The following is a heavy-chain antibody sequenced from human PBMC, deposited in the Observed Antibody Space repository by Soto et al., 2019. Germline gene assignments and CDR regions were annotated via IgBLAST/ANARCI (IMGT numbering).Heavy chain of an antibody. CDR2: SISVSRNI. D-gene: IGHD4-4*01. Sequence: GASLTLSRAASGFDFRSYHMNCVRQAPGKGLEWVASSISVSRNIYYAEAVTGRFTLSRDNAENSLFLQMESLRAEDSAVYYCASDTVVAATFVFWGQASLVTVSS. J-gene: IGHJ4*02. V-gene: IGHV3-21*01. CDR1: GFDFRSYH. CDR3: ASDTVVAATFVF.